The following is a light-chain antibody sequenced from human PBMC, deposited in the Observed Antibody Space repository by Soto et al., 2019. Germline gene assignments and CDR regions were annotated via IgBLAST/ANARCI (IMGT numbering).Light chain of an antibody. CDR2: NAF. Sequence: THSPSTLSGSVGDRVTITCRASQTISSWLAWYQQKPGQAPRLLIYNAFNRATGIPDRFSGSGSGTDFTLTISSLEPEDFAVYYCQQRSNWPSITFGQGTRLENK. J-gene: IGKJ5*01. CDR3: QQRSNWPSIT. V-gene: IGKV3-11*01. CDR1: QTISSW.